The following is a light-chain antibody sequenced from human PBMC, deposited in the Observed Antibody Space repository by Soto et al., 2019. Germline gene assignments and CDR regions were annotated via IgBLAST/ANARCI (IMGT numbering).Light chain of an antibody. Sequence: QSVLTQPASVSASPGQSISISCTGTSNDVGAFDYVSWYQQHPGKAPKLIIFEVFNRPSGVSTRFSASKSGSTASLTISGLQAEDEADYFCSSYTNINTRACVFGTGTKVTVL. V-gene: IGLV2-14*01. J-gene: IGLJ1*01. CDR1: SNDVGAFDY. CDR2: EVF. CDR3: SSYTNINTRACV.